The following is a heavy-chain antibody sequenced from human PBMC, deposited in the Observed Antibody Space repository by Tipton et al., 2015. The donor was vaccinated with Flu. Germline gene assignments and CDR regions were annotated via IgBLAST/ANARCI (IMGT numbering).Heavy chain of an antibody. D-gene: IGHD3-3*01. CDR1: GFTFSSYG. J-gene: IGHJ6*02. Sequence: SLRLSCAASGFTFSSYGMHWVRQAPGKGLEWVAVISYDGSNKYYADSVKGRFTISRDNSKNTLYLQMNSLRAEDTAVYYCARMSGYYPSYYYYGMDVWGQGTTVTVSS. V-gene: IGHV3-30*03. CDR2: ISYDGSNK. CDR3: ARMSGYYPSYYYYGMDV.